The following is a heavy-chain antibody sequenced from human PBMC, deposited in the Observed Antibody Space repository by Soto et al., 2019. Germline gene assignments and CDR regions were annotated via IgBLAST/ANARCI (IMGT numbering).Heavy chain of an antibody. J-gene: IGHJ6*03. CDR3: ARNFNRAVRRYYYYYMDV. V-gene: IGHV4-34*01. Sequence: PSETLSLTCAVYGGSFSGYYWSWIRQPPGKGLEWIGEINHSGSTNYNPSLKSRVTISVDTSKNQFSLKLSSVTAADTAVYYCARNFNRAVRRYYYYYMDVWGKGTTVTVSS. CDR1: GGSFSGYY. D-gene: IGHD6-6*01. CDR2: INHSGST.